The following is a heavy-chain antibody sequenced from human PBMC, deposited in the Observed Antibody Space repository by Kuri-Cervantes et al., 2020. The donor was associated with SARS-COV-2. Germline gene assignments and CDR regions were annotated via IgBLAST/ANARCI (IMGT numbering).Heavy chain of an antibody. Sequence: ESLKISCAVYGGSFSGYSWGWIRQPPGKGLEWIGEINHSGSTNYNPSLKSRVTISVDTSKNQFSLKLSSVTAADTAVYYCARAAAGNWFDPWGQGTLVTVSS. CDR1: GGSFSGYS. D-gene: IGHD6-13*01. J-gene: IGHJ5*02. V-gene: IGHV4-34*01. CDR2: INHSGST. CDR3: ARAAAGNWFDP.